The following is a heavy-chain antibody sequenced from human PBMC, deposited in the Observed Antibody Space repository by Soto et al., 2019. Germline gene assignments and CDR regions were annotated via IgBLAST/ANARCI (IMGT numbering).Heavy chain of an antibody. CDR2: ISYDGSNK. V-gene: IGHV3-30-3*01. J-gene: IGHJ6*02. D-gene: IGHD6-6*01. CDR1: GFTFSSYA. Sequence: GGSLRLSCAASGFTFSSYAMHWVRQAPGKGLEWVAVISYDGSNKYYADSVKGRFTISRDNSKNTLYLQMNSLRAEDTAVYYCARDGEDSSSSTHGMDVWGQGTTVTVSS. CDR3: ARDGEDSSSSTHGMDV.